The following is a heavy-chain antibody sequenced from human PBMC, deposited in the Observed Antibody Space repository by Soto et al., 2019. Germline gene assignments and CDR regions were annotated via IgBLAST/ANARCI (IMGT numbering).Heavy chain of an antibody. J-gene: IGHJ4*02. Sequence: GGSLRLSCAASGFTFSSYAMSWVRQAPGKGLEWVSAISGSGGSTYYADSVKGRFTISRDNSKNTLYLQMNSLRAEDTAVYYCANSVPDIWGSYREYYFDYWGQGTLVTVSS. D-gene: IGHD3-16*02. CDR2: ISGSGGST. V-gene: IGHV3-23*01. CDR1: GFTFSSYA. CDR3: ANSVPDIWGSYREYYFDY.